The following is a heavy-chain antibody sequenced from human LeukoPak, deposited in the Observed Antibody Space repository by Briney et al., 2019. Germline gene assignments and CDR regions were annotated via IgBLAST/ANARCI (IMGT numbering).Heavy chain of an antibody. J-gene: IGHJ4*02. Sequence: GGSLRLSCAASGFTFDDYAMHWVRQAPGKGLEWVSGISWNSGSIGYADSVKGRFTISRDNAENSLYLQMNSLRAEDTALYYCAKISGAYDGYFDYWGQGTLVTVSS. V-gene: IGHV3-9*01. CDR1: GFTFDDYA. CDR2: ISWNSGSI. CDR3: AKISGAYDGYFDY. D-gene: IGHD5-12*01.